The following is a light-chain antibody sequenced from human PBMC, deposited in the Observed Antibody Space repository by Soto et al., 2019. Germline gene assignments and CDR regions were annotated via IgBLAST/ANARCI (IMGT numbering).Light chain of an antibody. V-gene: IGKV1-33*01. J-gene: IGKJ4*01. CDR2: DAS. CDR1: QGINNY. Sequence: DIQMTQSPSSLSASVGDRVTITCQASQGINNYLNWYQQKPGKAPKLLIYDASNLEAGVPSRFSGSGSGAEFTFSISSLEPEDVGTYYCQQIYSAPLTFGGGTKVEIK. CDR3: QQIYSAPLT.